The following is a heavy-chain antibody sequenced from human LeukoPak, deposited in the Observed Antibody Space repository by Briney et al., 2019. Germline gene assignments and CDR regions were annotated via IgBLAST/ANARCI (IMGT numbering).Heavy chain of an antibody. D-gene: IGHD3-3*01. J-gene: IGHJ4*02. Sequence: WASVKVSCKPSGYTFTNYHIHWVRPAPGQGLAGMGLINPSGGSTRYAQKFQGRVTMTRDTSTSTVYMELSSLRSEDTAVYCCARGVTIFGVVFSQWDYWGQGTLVTVSS. V-gene: IGHV1-46*01. CDR1: GYTFTNYH. CDR2: INPSGGST. CDR3: ARGVTIFGVVFSQWDY.